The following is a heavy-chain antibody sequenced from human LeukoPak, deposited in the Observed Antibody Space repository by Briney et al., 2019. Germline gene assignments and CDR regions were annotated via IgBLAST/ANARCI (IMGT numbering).Heavy chain of an antibody. V-gene: IGHV1-8*03. CDR2: MNPNSGNT. CDR3: ARKYYYDSSGSHYGMDV. J-gene: IGHJ6*02. CDR1: GYTFTSYD. Sequence: ASVKVSCKASGYTFTSYDINWVRQATGQGLEWMGWMNPNSGNTGYAQKFQGRVTITADKSTSTAYMELSSLRSEDTAVYYCARKYYYDSSGSHYGMDVWGQGATVTVSS. D-gene: IGHD3-22*01.